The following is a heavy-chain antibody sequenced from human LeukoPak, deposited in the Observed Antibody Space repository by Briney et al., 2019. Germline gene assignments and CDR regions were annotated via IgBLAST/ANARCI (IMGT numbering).Heavy chain of an antibody. J-gene: IGHJ4*02. D-gene: IGHD3-10*01. CDR2: IYPGDSDT. CDR3: ARHGSGSYLVYETYYFDY. V-gene: IGHV5-51*01. CDR1: GYSFTSNW. Sequence: GESLKISCKASGYSFTSNWIGWVRQMPGKGLEWMGIIYPGDSDTRYSPSFQGQVTISADKSISTAYLQWSSLKASDTAMYYCARHGSGSYLVYETYYFDYWGQGTLVTVSS.